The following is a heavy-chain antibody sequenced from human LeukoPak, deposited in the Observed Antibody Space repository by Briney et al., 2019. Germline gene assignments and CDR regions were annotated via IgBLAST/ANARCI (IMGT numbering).Heavy chain of an antibody. Sequence: GGSLRLYCAASGFTFSDYYMSWIRQAPGKGLEWVSYISTTSSYTDYADSVKGRFTISRDNAKNLLYLQMNSLRPDDTAVYYCARDWYCSSSICYTDRNWFDPWGQGTLVTVSS. V-gene: IGHV3-11*05. CDR1: GFTFSDYY. CDR3: ARDWYCSSSICYTDRNWFDP. CDR2: ISTTSSYT. J-gene: IGHJ5*02. D-gene: IGHD2-2*02.